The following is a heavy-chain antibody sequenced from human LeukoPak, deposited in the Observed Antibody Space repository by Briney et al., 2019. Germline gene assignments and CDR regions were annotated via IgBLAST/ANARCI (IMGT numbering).Heavy chain of an antibody. Sequence: GGSLRLSCAASGFTFEDYGMSWVRQVPGKGLEWVSGISLNGGSTGYADSVKGRFTISRDNAKNSLYLQMNSLRAEDTALYHCARIAVAGWFDPWGQGTLVTVSS. CDR2: ISLNGGST. V-gene: IGHV3-20*01. D-gene: IGHD6-19*01. CDR3: ARIAVAGWFDP. J-gene: IGHJ5*02. CDR1: GFTFEDYG.